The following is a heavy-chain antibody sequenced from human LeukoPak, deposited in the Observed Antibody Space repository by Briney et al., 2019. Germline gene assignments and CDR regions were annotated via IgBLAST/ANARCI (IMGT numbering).Heavy chain of an antibody. J-gene: IGHJ3*02. CDR1: GFTFSSYA. D-gene: IGHD1-26*01. Sequence: GRSLRLSCAASGFTFSSYAMHWVRQAPGKGLEWVAVISYDGSNKYYADSVKGRFTISRDNSKNTLYLQMNSLRAEDTAVYYCARDSGSYYAGDAFDIWGQGTMVTVSS. CDR3: ARDSGSYYAGDAFDI. CDR2: ISYDGSNK. V-gene: IGHV3-30-3*01.